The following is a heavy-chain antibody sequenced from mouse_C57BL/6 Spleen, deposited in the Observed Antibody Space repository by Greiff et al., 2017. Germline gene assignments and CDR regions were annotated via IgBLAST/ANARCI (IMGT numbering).Heavy chain of an antibody. D-gene: IGHD2-1*01. Sequence: VQLQQPGAELVKPGASVKVSCKASGYTFTSYWMPWVKQRPGQGLEWIGWFYPGSGSIKYNEKFKDKATLTADKSSSTVYMVLRRLPSEDSAVDVCARHGICYGNYGEDAMDYGGQGTSVTVSS. J-gene: IGHJ4*01. CDR3: ARHGICYGNYGEDAMDY. CDR2: FYPGSGSI. CDR1: GYTFTSYW. V-gene: IGHV1-62-2*01.